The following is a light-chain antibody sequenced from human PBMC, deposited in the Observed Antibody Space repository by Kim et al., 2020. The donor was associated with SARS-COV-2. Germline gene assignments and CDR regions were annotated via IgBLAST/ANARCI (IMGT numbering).Light chain of an antibody. CDR1: ENVGSSY. J-gene: IGKJ4*01. CDR2: GAS. CDR3: HQYASPRLT. Sequence: EIVLTQSPGTLSLSSGERATLSCRPSENVGSSYLAWYQQRPGQAPRLLIYGASNRATGIPDRFSGSGSERDFTLTISGLEPEDFAVYYCHQYASPRLTFGGGTKVDIK. V-gene: IGKV3-20*01.